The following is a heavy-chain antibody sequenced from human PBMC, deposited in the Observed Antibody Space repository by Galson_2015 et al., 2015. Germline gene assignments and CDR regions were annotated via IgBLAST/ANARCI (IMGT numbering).Heavy chain of an antibody. D-gene: IGHD6-13*01. Sequence: SLRLSCAASGFTVSSNYMSWVRQAPGKGLEWVSVIYSGGSTYYADSVKGRFTISRDNSKNTLHLQMNSLRAEDTAVYYCARSSSWYGGFDYWGQGTLVTVSS. CDR3: ARSSSWYGGFDY. CDR2: IYSGGST. CDR1: GFTVSSNY. J-gene: IGHJ4*02. V-gene: IGHV3-53*01.